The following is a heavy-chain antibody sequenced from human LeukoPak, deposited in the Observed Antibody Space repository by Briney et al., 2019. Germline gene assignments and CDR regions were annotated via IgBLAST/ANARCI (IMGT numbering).Heavy chain of an antibody. CDR3: ARVITQYSGYAFDY. J-gene: IGHJ4*02. CDR1: GGSFSGYY. D-gene: IGHD5-12*01. V-gene: IGHV4-59*01. Sequence: PSETLSLTCAVYGGSFSGYYWSWIRQPPGKGLEWIGYIYYSGSTNYNPSLKSRVTISVDTSKNQFSLKLSSVTAADTAVYYCARVITQYSGYAFDYWGQGTLVTVSS. CDR2: IYYSGST.